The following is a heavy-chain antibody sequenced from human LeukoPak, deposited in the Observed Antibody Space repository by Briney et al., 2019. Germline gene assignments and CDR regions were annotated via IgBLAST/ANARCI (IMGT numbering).Heavy chain of an antibody. CDR3: ARRVGRWFGERAYYYNYMDV. V-gene: IGHV4-34*01. CDR2: INHSRST. D-gene: IGHD3-10*01. J-gene: IGHJ6*03. Sequence: NPSETLSLTCAVYGGSFSGYYWSWIRQPPGKGLEWIGEINHSRSTKYKSSLKSRVTISVDTSKNQFSLKLSSLTAADTAVYYCARRVGRWFGERAYYYNYMDVWGKGTTVTISS. CDR1: GGSFSGYY.